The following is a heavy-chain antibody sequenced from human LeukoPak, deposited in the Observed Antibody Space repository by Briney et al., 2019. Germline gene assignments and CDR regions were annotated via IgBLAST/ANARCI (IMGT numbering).Heavy chain of an antibody. J-gene: IGHJ4*02. CDR1: GFTFSTYW. D-gene: IGHD6-13*01. V-gene: IGHV3-74*01. Sequence: GGSLRLSCAASGFTFSTYWMHWVRHAPGKGLVWVSRITSDGSVTIYGDGSGTTYADSVKGRFTISRDNAKNTLYLQMDSLRAEDTAVSYCAREAYSSDWYGPDYWGQGTLVTVSA. CDR3: AREAYSSDWYGPDY. CDR2: ITSDGSVTIYGDGSGT.